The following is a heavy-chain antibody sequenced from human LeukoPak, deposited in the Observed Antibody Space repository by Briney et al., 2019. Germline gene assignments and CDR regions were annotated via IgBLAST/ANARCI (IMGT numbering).Heavy chain of an antibody. CDR3: ARGRAAAGYFDY. J-gene: IGHJ4*02. V-gene: IGHV1-18*01. CDR2: ISAYNGNT. D-gene: IGHD6-13*01. CDR1: GYTITSYG. Sequence: ASVKVSCKASGYTITSYGISWVRQAPGQGLEWMGWISAYNGNTNYAQKLQGRVSMTTDTSTSTAYMELRSLRSDDTAVYYCARGRAAAGYFDYWGQGTLVTVSS.